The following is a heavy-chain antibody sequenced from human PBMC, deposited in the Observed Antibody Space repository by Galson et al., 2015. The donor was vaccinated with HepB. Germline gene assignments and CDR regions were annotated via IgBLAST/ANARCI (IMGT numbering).Heavy chain of an antibody. CDR3: ARDGIAVAGRGFDY. CDR2: IWYDGSNK. Sequence: SLRLSCAASGFTFSSYGMHWVRQAPGKGLEWVAVIWYDGSNKYYADSVKGRFTISRDNSKNTLYLQMNSLRAEDTAVYYCARDGIAVAGRGFDYWGQGTLVTVSS. CDR1: GFTFSSYG. D-gene: IGHD6-19*01. V-gene: IGHV3-33*01. J-gene: IGHJ4*02.